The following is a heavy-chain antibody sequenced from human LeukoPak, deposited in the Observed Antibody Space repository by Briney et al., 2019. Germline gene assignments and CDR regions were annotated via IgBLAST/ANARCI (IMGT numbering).Heavy chain of an antibody. CDR2: ISAYNGNT. CDR1: GYTFTSYG. Sequence: ASVKVSCKASGYTFTSYGISWVRQAPGRGLEWMGWISAYNGNTNYAQKLQGRVTVTTDTSTSTAYMELRSLRSDDTAVYYCARGLGIAARAPFDYWGQGTLVTVSS. D-gene: IGHD6-6*01. CDR3: ARGLGIAARAPFDY. J-gene: IGHJ4*02. V-gene: IGHV1-18*01.